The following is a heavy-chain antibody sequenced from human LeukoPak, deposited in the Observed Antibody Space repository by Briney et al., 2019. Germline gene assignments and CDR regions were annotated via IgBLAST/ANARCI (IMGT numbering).Heavy chain of an antibody. CDR1: GFTFSSYS. V-gene: IGHV3-48*01. CDR2: ISSSSTI. CDR3: ARALYPASNDAFNI. J-gene: IGHJ3*02. D-gene: IGHD3-16*01. Sequence: GGSLRLSCAASGFTFSSYSMNWVRQAPGKGLEWVSYISSSSTIYYADSVKGRFTISGDNAKNSLYLQMNSLRAEDTAVYYCARALYPASNDAFNIWGQGTMVTVSS.